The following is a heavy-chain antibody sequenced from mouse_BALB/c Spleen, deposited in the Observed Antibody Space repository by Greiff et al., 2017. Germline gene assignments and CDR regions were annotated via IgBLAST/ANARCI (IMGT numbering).Heavy chain of an antibody. CDR3: ARYYRYDDAMDY. J-gene: IGHJ4*01. CDR1: GFTFSSFG. D-gene: IGHD2-14*01. V-gene: IGHV5-17*02. Sequence: EVKLMESGGGLVQPGGSRKLSCAASGFTFSSFGMHWVRQAPEKGLEWVAYISSGSSTIYYADTVKGRFTISRDNPKNTLFLQMTSLRSEDTAMYYCARYYRYDDAMDYWGQGTSVTVSA. CDR2: ISSGSSTI.